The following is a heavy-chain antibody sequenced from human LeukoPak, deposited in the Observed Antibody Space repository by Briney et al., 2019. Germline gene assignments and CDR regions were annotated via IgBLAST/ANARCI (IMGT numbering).Heavy chain of an antibody. D-gene: IGHD3-10*01. V-gene: IGHV3-30*04. Sequence: GRSLRLSCAASGFTFSNYAMHWVRQAPGKGLEWLTVISYDGREKYYADSVKDRFTISRDNSKNTLYLQMNSLRPEDTAVFYCARGGSGSYYYYYYYMDVWGKGTTVTVSS. CDR2: ISYDGREK. J-gene: IGHJ6*03. CDR1: GFTFSNYA. CDR3: ARGGSGSYYYYYYYMDV.